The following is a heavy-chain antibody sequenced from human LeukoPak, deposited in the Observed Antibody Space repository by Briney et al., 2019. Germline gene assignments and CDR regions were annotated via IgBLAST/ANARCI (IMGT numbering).Heavy chain of an antibody. CDR3: AGSNYYDSSGYYQFDY. D-gene: IGHD3-22*01. V-gene: IGHV3-66*01. J-gene: IGHJ4*02. CDR1: GFTFSSNY. CDR2: IYSGGST. Sequence: GGSLRLSCAASGFTFSSNYMSWVRQAPGKGLEWVSVIYSGGSTYYADSVKGRFTISRDNSKNTLYLQMNSLRAEDTAVYYCAGSNYYDSSGYYQFDYWGQGTLVTVSS.